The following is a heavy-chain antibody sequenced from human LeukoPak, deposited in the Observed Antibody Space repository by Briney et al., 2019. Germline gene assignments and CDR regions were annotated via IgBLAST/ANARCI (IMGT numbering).Heavy chain of an antibody. J-gene: IGHJ2*01. Sequence: PGGSLRLSCAASGFTFSSYSMNWVRQAPGKGLEWVSYISSSSSTIYYADSVKGRFTISRDNAKNSLYLQMNSLRAEDTAVYYCTREPSGTYWYFDLWGRGTLVTVSS. V-gene: IGHV3-48*01. CDR3: TREPSGTYWYFDL. CDR2: ISSSSSTI. CDR1: GFTFSSYS. D-gene: IGHD1-26*01.